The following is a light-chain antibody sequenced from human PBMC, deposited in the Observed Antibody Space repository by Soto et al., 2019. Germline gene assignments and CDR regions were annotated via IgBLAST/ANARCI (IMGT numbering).Light chain of an antibody. J-gene: IGLJ3*02. CDR3: RAYTARSTLV. Sequence: QSVLTQPASVSGSAGQSITISCSGTMRDVGAYNLVSWYQQHPGTAPKLIIYEVRNRPSGISSRFSASRSGNTASLTISGLQSEDHGDYYCRAYTARSTLVFGGGTK. CDR2: EVR. V-gene: IGLV2-14*01. CDR1: MRDVGAYNL.